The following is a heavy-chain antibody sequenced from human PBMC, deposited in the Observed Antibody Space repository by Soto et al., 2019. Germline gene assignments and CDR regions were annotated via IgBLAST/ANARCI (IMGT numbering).Heavy chain of an antibody. CDR2: IWYDGSNK. D-gene: IGHD3-3*01. J-gene: IGHJ6*02. CDR3: ARDHYDFWSGYYWYYYGMDV. CDR1: GVTFSSYG. Sequence: GGSLRLCCAASGVTFSSYGMHWVRQAPGKGLEWVAVIWYDGSNKYYADSVKGRFTISRDNSKNTLYLQMNSLRAEDTAVYYCARDHYDFWSGYYWYYYGMDVWGQGTTVTVSS. V-gene: IGHV3-33*01.